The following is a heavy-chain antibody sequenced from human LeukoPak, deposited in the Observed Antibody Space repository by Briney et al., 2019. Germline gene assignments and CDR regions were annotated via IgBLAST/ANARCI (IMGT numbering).Heavy chain of an antibody. CDR3: AMDPNGDYLGAFDF. D-gene: IGHD4-17*01. V-gene: IGHV3-23*01. Sequence: GGALRVSCAGSGFTFSNYVMTWVRQAPGKGLEGVSAIRGRGDTTRYGESVKCRFTVYRDNSKNKLYLEMTNLRAEDADVYFCAMDPNGDYLGAFDFWGQGTLVTASS. CDR1: GFTFSNYV. CDR2: IRGRGDTT. J-gene: IGHJ3*01.